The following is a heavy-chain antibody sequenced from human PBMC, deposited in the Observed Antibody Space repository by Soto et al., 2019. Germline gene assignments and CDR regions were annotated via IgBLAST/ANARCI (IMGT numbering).Heavy chain of an antibody. CDR2: VDGSGTSI. CDR3: AIFNGLDV. CDR1: GFIFSSFE. J-gene: IGHJ6*02. Sequence: PGGSLRLCCAASGFIFSSFEMNWVRRAPGKGLEWVSYVDGSGTSIYYADSVKGRFTISRDNAKNLLYLQMNSLRAEDTAVYYCAIFNGLDVWGQGTTVTVSS. V-gene: IGHV3-48*03.